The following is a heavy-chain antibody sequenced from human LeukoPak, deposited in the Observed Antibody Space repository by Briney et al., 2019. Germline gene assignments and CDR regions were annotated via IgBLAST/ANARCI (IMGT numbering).Heavy chain of an antibody. J-gene: IGHJ4*02. V-gene: IGHV1-2*02. CDR2: INPNTGGT. CDR3: ARDVLLAVPALDY. D-gene: IGHD6-19*01. Sequence: GASVKVSCKASGYTFSDYYMHWVRQAPGRGLEWMGWINPNTGGTNYAQKFQGRVTMTRDTSISTAYMELSSLRSDDTAMYYCARDVLLAVPALDYWGQGTLVTVSS. CDR1: GYTFSDYY.